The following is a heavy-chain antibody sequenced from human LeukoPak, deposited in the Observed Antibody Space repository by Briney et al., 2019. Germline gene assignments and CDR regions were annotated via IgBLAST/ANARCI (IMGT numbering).Heavy chain of an antibody. V-gene: IGHV4-38-2*01. CDR1: GYSSSSGYY. D-gene: IGHD4-23*01. Sequence: SETLSLTCAVSGYSSSSGYYWGWIRQPPGKGLEWIGSIYHSGSAYYNPSLKSRVTISVDTSKNQFSLKLSSVTAADTAVYYCARLNSDFAFDIWGQGTMVTVSS. CDR2: IYHSGSA. J-gene: IGHJ3*02. CDR3: ARLNSDFAFDI.